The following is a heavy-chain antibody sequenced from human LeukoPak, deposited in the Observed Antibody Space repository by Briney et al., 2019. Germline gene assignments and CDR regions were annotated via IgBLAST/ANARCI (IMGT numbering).Heavy chain of an antibody. CDR1: GFTFRSYA. CDR2: INNSGDNT. CDR3: ARSLKWNLVGFDY. V-gene: IGHV3-23*01. Sequence: GGTLRLSCTASGFTFRSYAMNWVRQAPGKGLEWGSVINNSGDNTFSDSVKSRFTISRDNSKNMLYLQMSSLRGEDTAVYYCARSLKWNLVGFDYWGQGTLVTVSS. D-gene: IGHD1-1*01. J-gene: IGHJ4*02.